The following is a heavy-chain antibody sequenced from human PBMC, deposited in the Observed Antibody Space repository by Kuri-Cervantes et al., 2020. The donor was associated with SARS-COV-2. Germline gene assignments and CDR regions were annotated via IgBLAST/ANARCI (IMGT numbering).Heavy chain of an antibody. Sequence: LRLSCSVSGGSIRSGAYYCHWIRHRPGKGLEWIGNIYYNGVTYYNPSLKSRVTISVDTSKNQFSPKLSSMTAADTAVYYCATDKPSYGGNGYLQLWGQGTLVTVSS. CDR3: ATDKPSYGGNGYLQL. V-gene: IGHV4-31*03. D-gene: IGHD4-23*01. CDR2: IYYNGVT. J-gene: IGHJ1*01. CDR1: GGSIRSGAYY.